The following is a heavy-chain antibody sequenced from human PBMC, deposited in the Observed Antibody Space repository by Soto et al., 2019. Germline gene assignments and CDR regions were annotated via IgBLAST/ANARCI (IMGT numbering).Heavy chain of an antibody. J-gene: IGHJ5*02. CDR3: AREPLREAWSGYRWFDP. D-gene: IGHD3-3*01. V-gene: IGHV4-59*08. CDR2: INNNGNT. CDR1: GVSVSGYH. Sequence: SEARSLTCNVSGVSVSGYHWSWIRQPPGKGLEWIGYINNNGNTDYSPSLESRVTISVDTSKNQFSLKLSSVTAADTAVYYCAREPLREAWSGYRWFDPWGQGTLVT.